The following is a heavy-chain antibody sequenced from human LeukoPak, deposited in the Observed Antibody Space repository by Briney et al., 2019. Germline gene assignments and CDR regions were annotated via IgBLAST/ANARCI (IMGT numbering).Heavy chain of an antibody. J-gene: IGHJ4*02. CDR1: GFTFSHYE. CDR3: AKHTQVTMLEFFDS. CDR2: ISGSGGST. D-gene: IGHD4-11*01. Sequence: GGSLRLSCAASGFTFSHYEMNWVRQAPGKGLEWVSVISGSGGSTYYADSVKGRFTISRDNSKNTLYLQMNSLRAEDTAVYYCAKHTQVTMLEFFDSWGQGTLVTVSS. V-gene: IGHV3-23*01.